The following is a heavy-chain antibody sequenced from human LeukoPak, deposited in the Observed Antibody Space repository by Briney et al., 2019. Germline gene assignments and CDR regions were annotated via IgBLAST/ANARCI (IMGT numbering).Heavy chain of an antibody. D-gene: IGHD6-19*01. CDR1: GFTFSSYA. V-gene: IGHV3-23*01. CDR3: AKHQWLVEEYYFDY. J-gene: IGHJ4*02. Sequence: SGGSLRLSCAASGFTFSSYAMSWVRQAPGKGLEWVSAISGGGGSTYYADSVKGRFTISRDNSKNTLYLQMNSLRAEDTAVYYCAKHQWLVEEYYFDYWGQGTLVTVSS. CDR2: ISGGGGST.